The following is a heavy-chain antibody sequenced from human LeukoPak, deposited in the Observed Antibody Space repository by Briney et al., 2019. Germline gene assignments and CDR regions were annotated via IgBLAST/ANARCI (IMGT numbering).Heavy chain of an antibody. J-gene: IGHJ4*02. CDR1: GFTFSNYN. CDR3: ARRSSGAINSYFDY. CDR2: ISTSSNTI. D-gene: IGHD1-1*01. V-gene: IGHV3-48*01. Sequence: GGSLRLSCAASGFTFSNYNMNWVRQAPGKGLEWVSYISTSSNTIYYADSVKGRFTISRDNAKNSLYLQMNSLRAEDTAVYYCARRSSGAINSYFDYWGQGTLVTVSS.